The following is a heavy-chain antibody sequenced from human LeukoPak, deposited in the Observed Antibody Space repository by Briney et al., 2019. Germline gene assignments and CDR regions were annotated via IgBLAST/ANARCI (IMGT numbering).Heavy chain of an antibody. CDR1: GYTFTGYY. CDR3: ARALRFKGYYFDY. J-gene: IGHJ4*02. CDR2: INPNSGGT. V-gene: IGHV1-2*02. Sequence: ASVKASCKASGYTFTGYYMHWVRQAPGQGLEWMGWINPNSGGTNYAQKFQGRVTMTRDTPISTAYMELSRLRSDDTAVYYCARALRFKGYYFDYWGQGTLVTVSS. D-gene: IGHD3-3*01.